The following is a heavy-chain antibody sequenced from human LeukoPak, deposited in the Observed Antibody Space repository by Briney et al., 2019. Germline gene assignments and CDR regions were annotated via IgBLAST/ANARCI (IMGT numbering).Heavy chain of an antibody. CDR2: INPNSGGT. CDR3: AREDIDTAMGCIDY. Sequence: ASVKVSCKASGYTFTGYYMHWVRQAPGQGLEWMGRINPNSGGTNYAQKFQGRVTMTRDTSISTAYMELSSLRSEDTAVYYCAREDIDTAMGCIDYWGQGTLVTASS. J-gene: IGHJ4*02. V-gene: IGHV1-2*06. CDR1: GYTFTGYY. D-gene: IGHD5-18*01.